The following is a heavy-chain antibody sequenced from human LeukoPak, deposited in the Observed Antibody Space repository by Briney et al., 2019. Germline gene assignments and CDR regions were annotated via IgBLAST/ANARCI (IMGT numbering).Heavy chain of an antibody. D-gene: IGHD1-26*01. CDR3: ARVGSPFHDAFDI. J-gene: IGHJ3*02. V-gene: IGHV3-11*06. Sequence: GGSLRLSCAASGFTFSDYYMSWIRQAPGKGLEWVSYISSSSSYTNYADSGKGRFTISRDNAKNSLYLQMNSLRAEDTAVYYCARVGSPFHDAFDIWGQGTMVTVSS. CDR2: ISSSSSYT. CDR1: GFTFSDYY.